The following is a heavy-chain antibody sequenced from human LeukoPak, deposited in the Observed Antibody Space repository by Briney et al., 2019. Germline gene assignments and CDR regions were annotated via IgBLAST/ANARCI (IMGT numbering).Heavy chain of an antibody. J-gene: IGHJ4*02. CDR2: IYHSGST. D-gene: IGHD3-22*01. Sequence: SETLSLTCAVSGGSISSGGYSWSWIRQPPGKGLEWIGYIYHSGSTYYNPSLKSRVTISVDRSKNQFSLKLSSVTAADTAVYYCARGGYDSSGYYHTYYFDYWGQGTLVTVSS. V-gene: IGHV4-30-2*01. CDR1: GGSISSGGYS. CDR3: ARGGYDSSGYYHTYYFDY.